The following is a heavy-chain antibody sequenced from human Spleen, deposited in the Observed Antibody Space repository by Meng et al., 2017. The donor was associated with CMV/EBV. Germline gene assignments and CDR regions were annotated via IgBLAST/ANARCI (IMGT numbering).Heavy chain of an antibody. CDR1: GYTFTSYY. CDR3: ASGFWSGYREAYPTDY. Sequence: ASVKVSCKASGYTFTSYYMHWVRQAPGQGLEWMGIINPSGGSTSYAQKFQGRVTMTRDTSTSTVYMELSSLRSADTAVYYCASGFWSGYREAYPTDYWGHGTLVTVSS. D-gene: IGHD3-3*01. V-gene: IGHV1-46*01. CDR2: INPSGGST. J-gene: IGHJ4*01.